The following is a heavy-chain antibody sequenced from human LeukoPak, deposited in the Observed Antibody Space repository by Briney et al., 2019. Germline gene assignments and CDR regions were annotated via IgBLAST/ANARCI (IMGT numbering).Heavy chain of an antibody. CDR2: INWNGGST. J-gene: IGHJ4*02. CDR3: ARGPGPIKPHYFDY. Sequence: GGSLRLSCAASGFTFDDYGMSWVRQAPGKGLEWVSGINWNGGSTGYADSVKGRFTISRDNAKNSLYLQMNSLRAEDTALYHCARGPGPIKPHYFDYWGQGTLVTVSS. D-gene: IGHD7-27*01. V-gene: IGHV3-20*01. CDR1: GFTFDDYG.